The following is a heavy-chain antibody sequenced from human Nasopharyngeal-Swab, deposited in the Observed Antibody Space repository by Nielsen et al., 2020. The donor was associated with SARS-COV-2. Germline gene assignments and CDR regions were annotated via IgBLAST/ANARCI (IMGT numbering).Heavy chain of an antibody. D-gene: IGHD6-19*01. V-gene: IGHV4-39*07. Sequence: SETLSLTCTVSGGSVSSDNYYWSWIRQPPGRGLEWIGEINHSGSTNYNPSLKSRVTISVDTSKNQFSLKLSSVTAADTAVYYCARGVPKWQWLPKRYYYMDVWGKGTTVTVSS. J-gene: IGHJ6*03. CDR2: INHSGST. CDR3: ARGVPKWQWLPKRYYYMDV. CDR1: GGSVSSDNYY.